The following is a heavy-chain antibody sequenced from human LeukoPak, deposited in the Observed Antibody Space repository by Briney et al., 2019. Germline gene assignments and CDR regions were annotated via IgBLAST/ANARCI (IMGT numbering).Heavy chain of an antibody. CDR1: GFTVSNNY. V-gene: IGHV3-53*01. J-gene: IGHJ5*02. D-gene: IGHD3-10*01. CDR2: IYSGGST. Sequence: GGSLRLSCAASGFTVSNNYMSWVRQAPGKGLEWASFIYSGGSTYYADSVKGRFTISRDNSKNTLYLQMNSLRAEDTAVYYCARYGSGNYYNGEWFDPWGQGTLVTVSS. CDR3: ARYGSGNYYNGEWFDP.